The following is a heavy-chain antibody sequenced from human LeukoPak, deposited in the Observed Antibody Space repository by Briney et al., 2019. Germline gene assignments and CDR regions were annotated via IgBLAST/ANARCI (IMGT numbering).Heavy chain of an antibody. CDR2: INGDRSRR. V-gene: IGHV3-43*02. D-gene: IGHD1-26*01. J-gene: IGHJ6*02. CDR3: ATWDFYHGLDV. CDR1: GFTSYAYG. Sequence: GGSLRLSCAASGFTSYAYGMHWVRQPQGNGLEWVSLINGDRSRRYDADAEKGRFPISRDNSKTPLYLQMNSRRPEHVVLYYCATWDFYHGLDVWGQGTTVADSS.